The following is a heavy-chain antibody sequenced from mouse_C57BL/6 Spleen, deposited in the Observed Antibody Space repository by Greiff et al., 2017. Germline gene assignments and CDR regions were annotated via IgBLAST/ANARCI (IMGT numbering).Heavy chain of an antibody. D-gene: IGHD1-1*02. J-gene: IGHJ2*01. Sequence: QVQLQQPGAELVRPGSSVKLSCKASGYTFTSYWMDWVKQRPGQGLEWIGNIYPSDSETHYNQKFKDKATLTVDKSSSTAYMQLSSLTSEDSAVYYCARDGGGLFDYWGQGTTLTVSS. V-gene: IGHV1-61*01. CDR1: GYTFTSYW. CDR2: IYPSDSET. CDR3: ARDGGGLFDY.